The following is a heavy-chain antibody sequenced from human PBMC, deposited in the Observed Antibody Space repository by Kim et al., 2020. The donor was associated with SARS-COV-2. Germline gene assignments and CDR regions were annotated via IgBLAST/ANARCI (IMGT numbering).Heavy chain of an antibody. V-gene: IGHV3-21*01. J-gene: IGHJ4*02. Sequence: YKYYADSVKGRFNNSKDNAKNSLYLQMSSLRAEATAVYYCASDFYVGGYWRQGTLVTVSS. CDR3: ASDFYVGGY. CDR2: YK. D-gene: IGHD3-16*01.